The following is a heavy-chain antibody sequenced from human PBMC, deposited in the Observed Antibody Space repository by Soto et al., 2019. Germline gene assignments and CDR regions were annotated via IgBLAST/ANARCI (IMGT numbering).Heavy chain of an antibody. CDR1: GGSFSGYY. V-gene: IGHV4-34*01. CDR2: INHSGST. D-gene: IGHD6-13*01. CDR3: TTDPGSSRNDAFDI. Sequence: PSETLSLTCAVYGGSFSGYYWTWIRQPPGTGLEWIGEINHSGSTNYNPSLKSRVTISVDRSKNQFSLKLSSVTAADTAVYYCTTDPGSSRNDAFDIWGQGTMVTVSS. J-gene: IGHJ3*02.